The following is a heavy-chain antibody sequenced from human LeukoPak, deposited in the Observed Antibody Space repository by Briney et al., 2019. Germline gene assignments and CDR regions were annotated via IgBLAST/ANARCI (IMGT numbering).Heavy chain of an antibody. V-gene: IGHV4-34*01. CDR2: INPGGST. CDR3: AREDCSGGDCTIFDY. D-gene: IGHD2-15*01. CDR1: GGTFSGYY. Sequence: SETLSLTCAVYGGTFSGYYWSWIRQSPGKGLEWIGEINPGGSTNYNPSLESRVIISVDTSKNQFSLKMDSVRAADTAVYYCAREDCSGGDCTIFDYWGQGTLVTLSS. J-gene: IGHJ4*02.